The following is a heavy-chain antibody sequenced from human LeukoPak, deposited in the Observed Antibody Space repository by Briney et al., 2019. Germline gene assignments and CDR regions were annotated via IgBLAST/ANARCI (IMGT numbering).Heavy chain of an antibody. Sequence: ASVKVSCKAFGYTFTNFGITWVRQAPGQGLEWMGWISAYNGDTKYGQNFQGRVTMTTDTSTTTAYMDLRSLRSDDTAVYYCARVMGSITMVRGVIITLPDYWGQGTLVTVSS. J-gene: IGHJ4*02. CDR1: GYTFTNFG. CDR2: ISAYNGDT. CDR3: ARVMGSITMVRGVIITLPDY. V-gene: IGHV1-18*01. D-gene: IGHD3-10*01.